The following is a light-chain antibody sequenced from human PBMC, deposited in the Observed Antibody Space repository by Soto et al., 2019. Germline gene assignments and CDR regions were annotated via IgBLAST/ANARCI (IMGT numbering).Light chain of an antibody. CDR1: SGHSSYA. J-gene: IGLJ2*01. CDR3: QTWGTVILV. V-gene: IGLV4-69*02. Sequence: QSVLTQSPSASASLGASVKLTCTLSSGHSSYAIAWHQQQPEKGPRYLMNLNSDGSYSKGDGIPDRFSGSSSGAERYLTISSLQSEDEADYYCQTWGTVILVVVSGTKLTVL. CDR2: LNSDGSY.